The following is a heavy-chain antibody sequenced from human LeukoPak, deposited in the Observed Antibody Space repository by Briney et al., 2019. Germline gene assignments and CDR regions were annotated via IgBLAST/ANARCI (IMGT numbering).Heavy chain of an antibody. CDR3: VRVGGILELYSLDY. Sequence: PGRSLRLSCTASGFTFSSYAMSWVRQAPGKGLEWVAFISYDGSNKYYADSVKGRFTISRDTSKNTPYLQMNSLRADDTAVYYCVRVGGILELYSLDYWGQKTLVTVSS. CDR2: ISYDGSNK. V-gene: IGHV3-30*04. CDR1: GFTFSSYA. J-gene: IGHJ4*02. D-gene: IGHD1-7*01.